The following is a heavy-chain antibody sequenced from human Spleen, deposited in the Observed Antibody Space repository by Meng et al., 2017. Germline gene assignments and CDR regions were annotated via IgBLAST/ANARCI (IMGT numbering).Heavy chain of an antibody. D-gene: IGHD3-16*01. CDR2: ISGYNGDT. Sequence: GAEGRKPGASVKVSGKASGYTFPSYAIAWFRQAPGQGLEWLGWISGYNGDTYYAQNFQDRVTMTTDTSTNIASMEVRSLISDDTAVYYCARSPRLGEVGPPGYWGQGTLVTVSS. V-gene: IGHV1-18*01. CDR1: GYTFPSYA. CDR3: ARSPRLGEVGPPGY. J-gene: IGHJ4*02.